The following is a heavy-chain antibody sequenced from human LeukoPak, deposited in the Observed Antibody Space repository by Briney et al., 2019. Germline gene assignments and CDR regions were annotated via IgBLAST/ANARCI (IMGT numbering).Heavy chain of an antibody. CDR3: AKNAGITIFGVEITYYYYGMDV. J-gene: IGHJ6*02. Sequence: GGSLRLSCAASGITFSTYAMHWVRQAPGKGLEWVAVISYDGTKKYYADSVKGRFTSSRDNSKKTVYLQVNRLRAEDTAVYYCAKNAGITIFGVEITYYYYGMDVWGQGTTVTVSS. CDR2: ISYDGTKK. V-gene: IGHV3-30*04. D-gene: IGHD3-3*01. CDR1: GITFSTYA.